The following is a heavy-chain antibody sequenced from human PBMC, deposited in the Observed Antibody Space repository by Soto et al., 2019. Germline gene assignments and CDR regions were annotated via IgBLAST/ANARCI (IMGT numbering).Heavy chain of an antibody. D-gene: IGHD6-19*01. J-gene: IGHJ1*01. CDR1: GGSISSYY. CDR3: ARGAKNSSGWFGLKSQDRFEYFQH. V-gene: IGHV4-59*01. Sequence: SETLSLTCTVSGGSISSYYWSWIRQPPGKGLEWIGYIYYSGSTNYNPSLKSRVTISVDTSKNQFSLKLSSVTAADTAVYYCARGAKNSSGWFGLKSQDRFEYFQHWGQGTLVTFSS. CDR2: IYYSGST.